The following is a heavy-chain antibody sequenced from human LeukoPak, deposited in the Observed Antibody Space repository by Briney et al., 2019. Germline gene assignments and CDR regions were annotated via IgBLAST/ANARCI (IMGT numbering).Heavy chain of an antibody. V-gene: IGHV1-8*01. CDR1: GYTFTSYD. Sequence: ASVTVSCKASGYTFTSYDINWVRQATGQGLEWIGWMNPNSGNTGYAQKFQGRVTMTRNTSISTAYMELSSLRSDDTAVYYCARAPYCGGDCTYQFDFWGQGTLVTVSS. D-gene: IGHD2-21*02. CDR2: MNPNSGNT. CDR3: ARAPYCGGDCTYQFDF. J-gene: IGHJ4*02.